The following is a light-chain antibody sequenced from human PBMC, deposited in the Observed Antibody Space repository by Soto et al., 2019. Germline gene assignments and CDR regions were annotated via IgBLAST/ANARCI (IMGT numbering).Light chain of an antibody. V-gene: IGKV3-20*01. Sequence: EIVLTQSPGTLSLSPGERVTLSCRASQSVSSSYLAWYQQKPGQAPRLLIYGASSRATGIPDRFSGSGSGTDFTLIISRLEPEDFAVYYCQQYGSSITFGQGTRLEIK. CDR2: GAS. CDR1: QSVSSSY. CDR3: QQYGSSIT. J-gene: IGKJ5*01.